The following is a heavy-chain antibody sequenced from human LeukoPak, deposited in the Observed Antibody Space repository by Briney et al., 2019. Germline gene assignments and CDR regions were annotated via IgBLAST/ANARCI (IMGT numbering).Heavy chain of an antibody. J-gene: IGHJ3*02. Sequence: SVKVSCKASGGTFSSYAISWVRQAPGQGLEWIGRIIPIFGTANYAQKFQGRVTITTDESTSTAYMELSSLRSEDTAVYYCAGDYGGNSGAFDIWGQGTMVTVSS. V-gene: IGHV1-69*05. D-gene: IGHD4-23*01. CDR1: GGTFSSYA. CDR2: IIPIFGTA. CDR3: AGDYGGNSGAFDI.